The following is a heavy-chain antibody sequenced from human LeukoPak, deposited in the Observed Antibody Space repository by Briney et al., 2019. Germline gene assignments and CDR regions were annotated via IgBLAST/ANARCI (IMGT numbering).Heavy chain of an antibody. CDR2: INHSGST. J-gene: IGHJ5*02. V-gene: IGHV4-34*01. CDR3: ARCMADYGDSRWFDP. D-gene: IGHD4-17*01. Sequence: SETLSLTCAVYGGSFSGYYWSWIRQPPGKGLEWIGEINHSGSTNYNPSLKSRVTISVDRSKNQFSLKLSSVTAADTAVYYCARCMADYGDSRWFDPWGQGTLVTVSS. CDR1: GGSFSGYY.